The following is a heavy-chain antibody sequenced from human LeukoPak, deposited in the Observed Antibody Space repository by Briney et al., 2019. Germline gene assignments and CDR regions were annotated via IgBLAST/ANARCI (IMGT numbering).Heavy chain of an antibody. CDR3: ARDFGYGLLWFGELGSYMDV. Sequence: GASVKVSCKASGYIFTSYYIHWVRQAPGQGLEWMGIINPSGGNTNYAQKLQGRVTMTTDTSTSTAYTELRSLRSDDTAVYYCARDFGYGLLWFGELGSYMDVWGKGTTVTISS. J-gene: IGHJ6*03. CDR2: INPSGGNT. CDR1: GYIFTSYY. D-gene: IGHD3-10*01. V-gene: IGHV1-46*01.